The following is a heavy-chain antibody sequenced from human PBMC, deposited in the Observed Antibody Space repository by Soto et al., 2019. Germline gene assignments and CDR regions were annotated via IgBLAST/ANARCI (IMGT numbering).Heavy chain of an antibody. CDR3: TRTKTNQNAEYFEY. J-gene: IGHJ1*01. Sequence: QVQLVQSGAEVKEPGASGRVSCKASGLTLTWYYMHWLRQAPGQGLEWMGIINPSGVSTSYAQKFQGRVTMTRDTSTSTVYMELSSLRSEDTAVYYCTRTKTNQNAEYFEYWGQGTLVTVSS. CDR2: INPSGVST. CDR1: GLTLTWYY. V-gene: IGHV1-46*03.